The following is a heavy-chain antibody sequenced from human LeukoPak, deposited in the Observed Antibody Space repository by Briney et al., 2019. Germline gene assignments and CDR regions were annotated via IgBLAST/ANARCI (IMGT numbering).Heavy chain of an antibody. J-gene: IGHJ4*02. CDR3: ATLPYYYDSSGSYYFDY. CDR2: IQYDGSNQ. V-gene: IGHV3-30*02. D-gene: IGHD3-22*01. Sequence: GGSLRLSCAASGFTFSSYGMHWVRQAPGKGLEWVAYIQYDGSNQQYADSVKGRFIISRDRSKNIPYLQMNSLRAEDTAVYYCATLPYYYDSSGSYYFDYWGQGTLVTVSS. CDR1: GFTFSSYG.